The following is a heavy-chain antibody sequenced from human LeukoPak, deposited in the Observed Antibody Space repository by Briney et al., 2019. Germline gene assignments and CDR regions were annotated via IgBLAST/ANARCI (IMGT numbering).Heavy chain of an antibody. CDR3: ARAMITFGGVIGSGPLDY. CDR2: ISAYNGNT. V-gene: IGHV1-18*01. J-gene: IGHJ4*02. CDR1: GYTFTSYG. D-gene: IGHD3-16*02. Sequence: ASVKVSCKASGYTFTSYGISWVRQAPGQGPEWMGWISAYNGNTNYAQKLQGRVTMTTDTSTSTAYMELRSLRSDDTAVYYCARAMITFGGVIGSGPLDYWGQGTLVTVSS.